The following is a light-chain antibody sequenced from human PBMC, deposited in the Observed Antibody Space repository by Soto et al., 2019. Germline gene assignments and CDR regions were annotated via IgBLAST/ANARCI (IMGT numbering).Light chain of an antibody. J-gene: IGKJ2*01. CDR3: QQANSLPYT. CDR1: QGISSW. V-gene: IGKV1D-12*01. Sequence: DIQMTQTPSSLSASVGDRVTISCRASQGISSWLAWYQQKPGKAPKLLIHGASSLQSGVPSRFSGTGSGTDFTLTISSLQPEDFATYYCQQANSLPYTFGQGTKLEIK. CDR2: GAS.